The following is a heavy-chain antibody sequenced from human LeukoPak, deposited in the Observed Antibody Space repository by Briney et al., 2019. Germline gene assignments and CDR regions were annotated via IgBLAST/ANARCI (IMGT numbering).Heavy chain of an antibody. CDR2: IGSSSSYT. D-gene: IGHD2/OR15-2a*01. V-gene: IGHV3-11*06. Sequence: SGGSLRLSCAASGFTFSDYYMNWIRQAPGKGLEWVSYIGSSSSYTNYADSVKGRFTISRDNAKNSLYLQMNSLRAEDTAVYYCASFVYDYGDYWGQGTLVTVSS. CDR1: GFTFSDYY. CDR3: ASFVYDYGDY. J-gene: IGHJ4*02.